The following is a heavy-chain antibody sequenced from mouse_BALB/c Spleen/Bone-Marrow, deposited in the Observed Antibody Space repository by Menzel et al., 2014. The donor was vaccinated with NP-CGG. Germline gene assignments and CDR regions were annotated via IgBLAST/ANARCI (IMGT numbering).Heavy chain of an antibody. CDR3: ARYDGYSDNAMDY. Sequence: EVQVVESGGGLVQPGSSLRLSCATSGFTFTDYYMNWVRQPPGKALEWLGFIRNKANGYTTEFSASVKGRFTISRDNSQSILYPQMNTLRAEDSATYYCARYDGYSDNAMDYWGQGTSVTVSS. CDR2: IRNKANGYTT. CDR1: GFTFTDYY. V-gene: IGHV7-3*02. J-gene: IGHJ4*01. D-gene: IGHD2-3*01.